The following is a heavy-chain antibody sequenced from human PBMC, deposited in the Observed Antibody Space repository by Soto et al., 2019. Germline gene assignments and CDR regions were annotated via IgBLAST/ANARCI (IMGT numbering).Heavy chain of an antibody. CDR3: AREQLERYRLDCWFDH. CDR1: GFTFSSYA. Sequence: GGSLRLSCAASGFTFSSYAMHWVRQAPGKGLEWVAVIICDGSNKYYADSVKGRFTISRDNSKNTLYLQMNSLRAEDTAVYYYAREQLERYRLDCWFDHWGQGTLVTVSS. D-gene: IGHD2-2*01. J-gene: IGHJ5*02. V-gene: IGHV3-30*04. CDR2: IICDGSNK.